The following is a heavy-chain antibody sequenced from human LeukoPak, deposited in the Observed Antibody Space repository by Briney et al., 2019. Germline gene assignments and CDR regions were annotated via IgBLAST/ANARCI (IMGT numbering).Heavy chain of an antibody. Sequence: LSLTCTVSGGSISSSSYYWGWIRQAPGKGLEWVSYISSSSSYTNYADSVKGRFTISRDNAKNSLYLQMNSLRAEDTAVYYCAGGRGVISPFDYWGQGTLVTVSS. D-gene: IGHD3-10*01. J-gene: IGHJ4*02. V-gene: IGHV3-11*03. CDR2: ISSSSSYT. CDR1: GGSISSSSYY. CDR3: AGGRGVISPFDY.